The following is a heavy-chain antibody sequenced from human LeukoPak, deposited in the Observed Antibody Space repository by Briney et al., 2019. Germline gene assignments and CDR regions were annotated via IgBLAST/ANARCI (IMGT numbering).Heavy chain of an antibody. V-gene: IGHV3-66*01. D-gene: IGHD6-19*01. CDR3: VRVGGYSSGYPFDY. CDR2: IYTGGNT. Sequence: SGGSLRLSCAASGFTVSSNYMSWVRQAPGKGLEWVSVIYTGGNTYYADSVKGRFTLSRDNSKNTVYLQMNSLSAEDTAVYYCVRVGGYSSGYPFDYWGQGTLVTVSS. CDR1: GFTVSSNY. J-gene: IGHJ4*02.